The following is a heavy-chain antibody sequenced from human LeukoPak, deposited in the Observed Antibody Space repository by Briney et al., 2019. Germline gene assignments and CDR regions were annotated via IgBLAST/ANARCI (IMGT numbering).Heavy chain of an antibody. Sequence: SETLSLTWTVSGGSISRYWWGWIRQPAGKGLEWIGHIYSSGFTNYNPSLKSRVTMSVDTSKNQFSLNLSSVTAADTAVYYCARGGSSGRTGDYWGQGTLVTVSS. V-gene: IGHV4-4*07. CDR2: IYSSGFT. J-gene: IGHJ4*02. D-gene: IGHD1-1*01. CDR3: ARGGSSGRTGDY. CDR1: GGSISRYW.